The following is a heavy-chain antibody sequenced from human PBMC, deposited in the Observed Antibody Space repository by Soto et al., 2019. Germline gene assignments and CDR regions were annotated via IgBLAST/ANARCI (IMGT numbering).Heavy chain of an antibody. D-gene: IGHD3-3*01. CDR2: IIPIFGTA. CDR1: GGTFSSYA. V-gene: IGHV1-69*13. Sequence: ASLKVSCKASGGTFSSYAISWVRQAPGQGLEWMGGIIPIFGTANYAQKFQGRVTITADESTSTAYMELSSLRSEDTAVYYCATTKTNWSGYVYWGQGTLVTVSS. J-gene: IGHJ4*02. CDR3: ATTKTNWSGYVY.